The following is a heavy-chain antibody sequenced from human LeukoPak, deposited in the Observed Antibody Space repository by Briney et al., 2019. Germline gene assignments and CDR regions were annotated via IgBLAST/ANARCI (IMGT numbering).Heavy chain of an antibody. CDR2: INHSGST. CDR1: GGSFSGYY. J-gene: IGHJ4*02. CDR3: ARVRPLRITMVRGAYDY. V-gene: IGHV4-34*01. D-gene: IGHD3-10*01. Sequence: PSETLSLTCAVYGGSFSGYYWSWICQPPGKGLEWIGEINHSGSTNYNPSLKSRVTISVDTSKNQFSLKLSSVTAADTAVYYCARVRPLRITMVRGAYDYWGQGTLVTVSS.